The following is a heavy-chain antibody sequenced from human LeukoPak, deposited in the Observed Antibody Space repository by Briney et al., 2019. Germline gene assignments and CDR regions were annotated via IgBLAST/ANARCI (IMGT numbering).Heavy chain of an antibody. CDR1: GFTVSSNY. J-gene: IGHJ6*02. Sequence: GGSLRLSCAASGFTVSSNYMNWVRQAPGKGLEWVSVIYSATRTYHADSVKGRFTISRDISKNTLYLQMNSLRAEDTAVYYCAAKGYYDSSGNYFGMDAWGQGTTVTVSS. V-gene: IGHV3-66*01. CDR3: AAKGYYDSSGNYFGMDA. D-gene: IGHD3-22*01. CDR2: IYSATRT.